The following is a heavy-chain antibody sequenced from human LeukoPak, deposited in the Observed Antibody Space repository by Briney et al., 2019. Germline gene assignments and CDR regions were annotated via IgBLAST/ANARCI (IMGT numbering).Heavy chain of an antibody. J-gene: IGHJ4*02. CDR3: ARVEWELHHPLYSGFDY. CDR2: IYQSGRT. V-gene: IGHV4-38-2*02. Sequence: PSDTLSLTCTVSAYSISRGYYWGWTRPPPGKGLEWIGSIYQSGRTYYNPSLKSRVTISVDTSNNQCSLKLSSVTAADTAVYYCARVEWELHHPLYSGFDYWGQGTLVTVSS. CDR1: AYSISRGYY. D-gene: IGHD1-26*01.